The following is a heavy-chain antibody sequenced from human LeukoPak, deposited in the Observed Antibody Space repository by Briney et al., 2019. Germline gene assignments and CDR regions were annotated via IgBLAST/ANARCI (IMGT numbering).Heavy chain of an antibody. D-gene: IGHD1-14*01. Sequence: PSETLSLTCTVSGDSVSSSNYYWAWIRQPPGKGLEWIGNIYYSGSTYYNPSLKSRLTISVDTSKNQFSLKLTSVAAADTAVYYCARLNKPGWFDPWGQGTLVTVSS. CDR3: ARLNKPGWFDP. V-gene: IGHV4-39*01. J-gene: IGHJ5*02. CDR2: IYYSGST. CDR1: GDSVSSSNYY.